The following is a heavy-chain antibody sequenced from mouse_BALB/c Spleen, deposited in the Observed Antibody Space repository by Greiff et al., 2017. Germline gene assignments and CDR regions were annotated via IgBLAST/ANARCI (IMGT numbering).Heavy chain of an antibody. CDR2: IRNKANGYTT. CDR3: ARDGGNSFDY. Sequence: DVKLVESGGGLVQPGGSLRLSCATSGFTFTDYYMSWVRQPPGKALEWLGFIRNKANGYTTEYSASVKGRFTISRDNSQSILYLQMNTLRAEDSATYYFARDGGNSFDYWGQGTTLTVSS. D-gene: IGHD2-1*01. CDR1: GFTFTDYY. V-gene: IGHV7-3*02. J-gene: IGHJ2*01.